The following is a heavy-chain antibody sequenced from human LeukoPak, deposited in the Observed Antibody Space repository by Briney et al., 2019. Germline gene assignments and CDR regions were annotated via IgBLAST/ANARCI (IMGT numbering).Heavy chain of an antibody. V-gene: IGHV4-59*01. CDR1: GGSISSYY. CDR2: IYYSGST. D-gene: IGHD3-10*01. CDR3: ARDMRDMVRGVIYNWFDP. J-gene: IGHJ5*02. Sequence: SETLSLTCTVSGGSISSYYWSWIRQPPGKGLGWIGYIYYSGSTNYNPSLKSRVTISVDTSKNQFSLKLSSVTAADTAVYYCARDMRDMVRGVIYNWFDPWGQGTLVTVSS.